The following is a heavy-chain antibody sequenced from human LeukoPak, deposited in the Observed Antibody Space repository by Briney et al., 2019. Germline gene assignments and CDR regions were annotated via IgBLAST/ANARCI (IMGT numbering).Heavy chain of an antibody. CDR1: GYTFTSYA. D-gene: IGHD2-15*01. CDR2: INAGNGNT. Sequence: ASVKASCKASGYTFTSYAMHWVRQAPGQRLEWMGWINAGNGNTKYSQKFQGRVTITRDTSASTAYMELSSLRSEDTAVYYCATGPRYCSGGSCYSAENYYYYGMDVWGKGTTVTVSS. V-gene: IGHV1-3*01. J-gene: IGHJ6*04. CDR3: ATGPRYCSGGSCYSAENYYYYGMDV.